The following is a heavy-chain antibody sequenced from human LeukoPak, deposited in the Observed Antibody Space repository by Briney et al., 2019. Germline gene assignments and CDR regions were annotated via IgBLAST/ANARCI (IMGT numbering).Heavy chain of an antibody. Sequence: ASVKVSCKASGYTFTSYGISWVRQAPGQGLEWMGWISAYNGSTNYAQKLQGRVTMTTDTSTSTAYMELRSLRSDDTAVYYCARVKTKYYYDSSGNAFDIWGQGTMVTVSS. CDR1: GYTFTSYG. D-gene: IGHD3-22*01. J-gene: IGHJ3*02. CDR3: ARVKTKYYYDSSGNAFDI. V-gene: IGHV1-18*01. CDR2: ISAYNGST.